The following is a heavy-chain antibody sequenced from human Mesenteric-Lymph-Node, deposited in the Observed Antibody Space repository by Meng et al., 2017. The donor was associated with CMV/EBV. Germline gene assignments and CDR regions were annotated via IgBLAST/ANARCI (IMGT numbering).Heavy chain of an antibody. CDR3: ARDADSSWPFDY. D-gene: IGHD6-13*01. CDR1: GGSISRSSYY. J-gene: IGHJ4*02. CDR2: FYYSGGT. V-gene: IGHV4-39*07. Sequence: SETLSLTCTVSGGSISRSSYYWGWIRQPPGKGLEWIGNFYYSGGTYYNPSLKSRVTIPVDTSKNQFSLKLNSVTAADTAVYDCARDADSSWPFDYWGQGTLVTVSS.